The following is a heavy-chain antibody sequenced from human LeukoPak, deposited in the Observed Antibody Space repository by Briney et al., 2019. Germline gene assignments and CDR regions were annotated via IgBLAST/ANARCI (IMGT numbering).Heavy chain of an antibody. CDR1: GVSISSSSYY. D-gene: IGHD2-15*01. CDR2: IYYSGST. J-gene: IGHJ4*02. Sequence: SETLSLTCTVSGVSISSSSYYWGWIRQPPGKGLEWIGSIYYSGSTYYNPSLKSRVTISIDTSKNQFSLKLNSVTAADTAVYYCARDRYCSGRSCYGPPDYWGQGALVIVSS. CDR3: ARDRYCSGRSCYGPPDY. V-gene: IGHV4-39*07.